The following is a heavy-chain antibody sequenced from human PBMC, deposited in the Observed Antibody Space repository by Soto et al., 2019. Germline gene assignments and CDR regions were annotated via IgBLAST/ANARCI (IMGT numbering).Heavy chain of an antibody. J-gene: IGHJ6*02. CDR3: ARGDSSSWYRGYYYYGMDV. Sequence: XGSLRLSCAASGFTFSSYSMNWVRQAPGKGLEWVSSISSSSSYIYYADSVKGRFTISRDNAKNSLYLQMNSLRAEDTAVYYCARGDSSSWYRGYYYYGMDVWGQGTTVTVSS. V-gene: IGHV3-21*01. CDR2: ISSSSSYI. CDR1: GFTFSSYS. D-gene: IGHD6-13*01.